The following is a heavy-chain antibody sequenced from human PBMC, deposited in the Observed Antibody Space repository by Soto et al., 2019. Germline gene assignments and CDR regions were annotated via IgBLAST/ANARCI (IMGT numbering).Heavy chain of an antibody. V-gene: IGHV4-34*01. CDR3: VRGPYNYNSRYFDY. D-gene: IGHD1-1*01. J-gene: IGHJ4*02. CDR2: INHSGIT. CDR1: GGSFTGYF. Sequence: SETLSLTCTVSGGSFTGYFWTWIRQPPGKGLEWLAEINHSGITNYNPSVESRVSMSVDTSKNQFSLRLYSVTAADTAVYYCVRGPYNYNSRYFDYWGQGTLVTVSS.